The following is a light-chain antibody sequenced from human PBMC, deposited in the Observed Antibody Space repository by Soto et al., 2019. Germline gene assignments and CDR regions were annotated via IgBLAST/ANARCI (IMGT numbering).Light chain of an antibody. J-gene: IGLJ3*02. Sequence: QSVLTQPASVSGCPGQSITISCTGTSSDVGSYNYVSWYQQHPAKAPKLVIYDVSNRPSGVSNRFSGSKSGNTASLTISGLQSEDEADYYCSSYTSSSTRVFGGGTKLTVL. CDR2: DVS. CDR3: SSYTSSSTRV. CDR1: SSDVGSYNY. V-gene: IGLV2-14*01.